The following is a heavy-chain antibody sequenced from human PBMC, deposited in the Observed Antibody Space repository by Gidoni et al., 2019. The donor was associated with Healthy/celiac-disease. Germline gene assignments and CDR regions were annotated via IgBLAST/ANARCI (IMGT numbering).Heavy chain of an antibody. CDR2: IYYSGST. CDR1: GGSISSSSYY. J-gene: IGHJ3*02. Sequence: QLQLQESGPGLVKPSETLSLTCTVSGGSISSSSYYWGWIRQPPGKGLEWIGSIYYSGSTYYNPSLKSRVTISVDTSKNQFSLKLSSVTAADTAVYYCARHSGYDAFDIWGQGTMVTVSS. CDR3: ARHSGYDAFDI. V-gene: IGHV4-39*01. D-gene: IGHD6-13*01.